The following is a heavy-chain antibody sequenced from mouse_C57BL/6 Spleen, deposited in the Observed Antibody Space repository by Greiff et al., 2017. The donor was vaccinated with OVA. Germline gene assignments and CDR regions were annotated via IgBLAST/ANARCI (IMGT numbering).Heavy chain of an antibody. V-gene: IGHV14-2*01. J-gene: IGHJ4*01. Sequence: EVQLQPSGAELVKPGASVKLSCTASGFNIKDYYMHWVKQRTEQGLEWIGRIDPEDGGTKYAPKFQGKATITADTSSNTASLQLSSLTSEDTAVYYCAYYYGSSYSYAMDYWGQGTSVTGSS. D-gene: IGHD1-1*01. CDR3: AYYYGSSYSYAMDY. CDR1: GFNIKDYY. CDR2: IDPEDGGT.